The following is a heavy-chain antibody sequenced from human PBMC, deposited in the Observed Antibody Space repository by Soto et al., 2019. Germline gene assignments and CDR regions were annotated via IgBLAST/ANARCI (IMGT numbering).Heavy chain of an antibody. J-gene: IGHJ6*01. D-gene: IGHD1-26*01. V-gene: IGHV3-72*01. CDR1: GFTFSDDY. Sequence: EVQLVESGGGLVQPGGSLRLSCAASGFTFSDDYMDWVRQAPGKGLEWVARSRNRVNSHTTEYAASVKGRFTISRDESKSSLYLQMNSLKIEDTAVYYCTRGLLGGAPSYTFHGMDVWGQGTTVTVSS. CDR3: TRGLLGGAPSYTFHGMDV. CDR2: SRNRVNSHTT.